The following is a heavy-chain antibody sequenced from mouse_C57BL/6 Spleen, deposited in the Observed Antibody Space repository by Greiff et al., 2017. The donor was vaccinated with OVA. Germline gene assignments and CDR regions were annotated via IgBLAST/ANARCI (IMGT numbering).Heavy chain of an antibody. CDR1: GFTFSSYG. V-gene: IGHV5-6*01. J-gene: IGHJ1*03. Sequence: EVQLVESGGDLVKPGGSLKLSCAASGFTFSSYGMSWVRQTPDKRLEWVATISSGGSYTYYPDSVKGGFTISRDNAKNTLYLQMSSLKSEDTAMYYCARQSKGDSDWYFDVWGTGTTVTVSS. CDR2: ISSGGSYT. D-gene: IGHD2-5*01. CDR3: ARQSKGDSDWYFDV.